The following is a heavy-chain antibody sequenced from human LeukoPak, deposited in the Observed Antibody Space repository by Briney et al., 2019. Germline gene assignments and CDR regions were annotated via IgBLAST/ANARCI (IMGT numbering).Heavy chain of an antibody. CDR1: GGTFSSYA. V-gene: IGHV1-69*04. CDR3: ASDIVVVPAAMKYYYYYYMDV. Sequence: SVKVSCKASGGTFSSYAISWVRQAPGQGLEWMGRIIPILGIANYAQKFQGRVTITADKSTSTAYMELSSLRSEDTAVYYCASDIVVVPAAMKYYYYYYMDVWGKGTTVTVSS. J-gene: IGHJ6*03. D-gene: IGHD2-2*01. CDR2: IIPILGIA.